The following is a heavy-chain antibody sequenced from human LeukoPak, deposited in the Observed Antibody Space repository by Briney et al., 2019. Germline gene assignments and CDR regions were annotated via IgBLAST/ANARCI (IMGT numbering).Heavy chain of an antibody. CDR1: GGSISRHF. CDR2: IHYSGRT. CDR3: ARLLDNDSSGDPDTFDM. Sequence: SETLSLTCSVSGGSISRHFWSWIRQPPGKGLDWIAFIHYSGRTEYNPSLQSRVTISIDTSENNFSLKLTSVTAADTAVYYCARLLDNDSSGDPDTFDMWGQGTVVSVSS. J-gene: IGHJ3*02. V-gene: IGHV4-59*11. D-gene: IGHD3-22*01.